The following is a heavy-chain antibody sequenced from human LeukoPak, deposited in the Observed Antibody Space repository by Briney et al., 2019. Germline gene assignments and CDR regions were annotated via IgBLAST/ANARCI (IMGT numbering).Heavy chain of an antibody. CDR3: ARAKEEYGDYEP. Sequence: GEPLKISCMGSEYSFTSYWIGWVRQMPGKGLEWMGIIYPGDSDTRYSPSFQGQVTISADKSISTAYLQWSSLKASDTAMYYCARAKEEYGDYEPWGQGTMVTVSS. D-gene: IGHD4-17*01. CDR1: EYSFTSYW. V-gene: IGHV5-51*01. CDR2: IYPGDSDT. J-gene: IGHJ3*01.